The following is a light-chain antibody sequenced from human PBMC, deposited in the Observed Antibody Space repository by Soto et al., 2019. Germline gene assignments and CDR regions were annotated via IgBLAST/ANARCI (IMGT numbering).Light chain of an antibody. CDR2: GAS. V-gene: IGKV3-20*01. J-gene: IGKJ2*01. CDR3: QHYGSSPRT. Sequence: EIVLTQSPGTLSLSPGERATLSCRASQSVSSSYLAWYQQKPGQAPRLLIYGASSRATGIPDRFSGSGSGTDFTLTISRLEPEDFAVYDCQHYGSSPRTFGQGTKLEIK. CDR1: QSVSSSY.